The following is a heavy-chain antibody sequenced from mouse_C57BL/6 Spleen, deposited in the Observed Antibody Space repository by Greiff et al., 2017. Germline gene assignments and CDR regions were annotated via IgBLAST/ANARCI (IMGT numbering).Heavy chain of an antibody. CDR2: ISYDSSN. V-gene: IGHV3-6*01. CDR1: GYSITSGYY. Sequence: EVQRVESGPGLVKPSQSLSLTCSVTGYSITSGYYWNWLRQLPGNKLELMGYISYDSSNYYNPSLKNRISITRDTSKHQFFLKLKSVTTEDTATYYCARDNSGSGFDYWGQGTTLTVSS. D-gene: IGHD1-1*01. CDR3: ARDNSGSGFDY. J-gene: IGHJ2*01.